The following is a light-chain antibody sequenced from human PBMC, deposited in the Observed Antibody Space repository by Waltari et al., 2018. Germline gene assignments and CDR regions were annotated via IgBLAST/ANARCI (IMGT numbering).Light chain of an antibody. CDR2: GTS. Sequence: DIQMTQSPSSLSASVGDRVTVTCRATQGVNKDLSWYQQKPGKAPTLLSYGTSSLQTGVSSRFSGSGSGTDFTLTISSLQPEDVATYYCQQDYATPLTFGGGTKVEI. CDR3: QQDYATPLT. V-gene: IGKV1-27*01. J-gene: IGKJ4*01. CDR1: QGVNKD.